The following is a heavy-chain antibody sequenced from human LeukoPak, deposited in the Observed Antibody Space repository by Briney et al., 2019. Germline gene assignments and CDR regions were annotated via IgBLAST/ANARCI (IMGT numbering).Heavy chain of an antibody. CDR2: ISYDGSNK. V-gene: IGHV3-30*04. Sequence: PGRSLRLSCAASGFTFSSYAMHWVRQAPGKGLEWVAVISYDGSNKYYADSVKGRFTISRDNSKNTLYLQMNSLRAEDTAVYYCARGGFRRGYSYGYWFDPWRQGTLVTVSS. D-gene: IGHD5-18*01. CDR1: GFTFSSYA. J-gene: IGHJ5*02. CDR3: ARGGFRRGYSYGYWFDP.